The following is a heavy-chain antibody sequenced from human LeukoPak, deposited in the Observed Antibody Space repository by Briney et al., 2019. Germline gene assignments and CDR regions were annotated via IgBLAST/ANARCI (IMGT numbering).Heavy chain of an antibody. CDR2: IYPGDSDT. V-gene: IGHV5-51*01. Sequence: KISCKGSGYSFTSYWIGWVRQMPGKGLEWMGIIYPGDSDTRYSPSFQGQVTISADKSINTAYLQWSSLKASDTAMYYCARRGSHYYDSSGYYHFDPWGQGTLVTVSS. CDR1: GYSFTSYW. CDR3: ARRGSHYYDSSGYYHFDP. J-gene: IGHJ5*02. D-gene: IGHD3-22*01.